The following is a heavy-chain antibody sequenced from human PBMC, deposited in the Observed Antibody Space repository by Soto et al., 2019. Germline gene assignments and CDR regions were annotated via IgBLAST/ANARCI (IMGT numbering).Heavy chain of an antibody. CDR3: AKSAPMDAGDKYYYDF. D-gene: IGHD4-17*01. CDR1: GGTFSSYA. V-gene: IGHV1-69*13. CDR2: IIPFFGTA. J-gene: IGHJ4*02. Sequence: SVKVSCKASGGTFSSYAISWVRQAPGQGLEWMGGIIPFFGTARYSQKFEDRITITADESTNTVYMDLRSLTSEDTAIYYCAKSAPMDAGDKYYYDFWGQGALVTVSS.